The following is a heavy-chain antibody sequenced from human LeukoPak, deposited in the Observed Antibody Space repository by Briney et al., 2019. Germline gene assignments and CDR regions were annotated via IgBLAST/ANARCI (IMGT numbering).Heavy chain of an antibody. CDR2: INQDGSAK. J-gene: IGHJ4*02. Sequence: PGGSLRLSCAASGFTFSGSWMSWVRQAPGKGLEWVANINQDGSAKNYLGSVKGRFTISIDRGKNSMYLQMNSLRDEDTAVYYCARELSWSGRDYWGQGTLVTVSS. CDR3: ARELSWSGRDY. CDR1: GFTFSGSW. D-gene: IGHD3-3*01. V-gene: IGHV3-7*01.